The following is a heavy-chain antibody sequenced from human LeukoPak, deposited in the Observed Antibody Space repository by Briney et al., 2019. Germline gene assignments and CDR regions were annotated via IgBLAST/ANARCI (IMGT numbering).Heavy chain of an antibody. Sequence: GGSLRLSCAASGFTFSSYAMSWVRQAPGKGLEWVSAISGSGGSTYYADSVKGRFTISRDNSKNTLYLQMNSPRAEDTGVYYCAKSVVVAATPYFDYWGQGTLVTVSS. J-gene: IGHJ4*02. CDR2: ISGSGGST. D-gene: IGHD2-15*01. V-gene: IGHV3-23*01. CDR1: GFTFSSYA. CDR3: AKSVVVAATPYFDY.